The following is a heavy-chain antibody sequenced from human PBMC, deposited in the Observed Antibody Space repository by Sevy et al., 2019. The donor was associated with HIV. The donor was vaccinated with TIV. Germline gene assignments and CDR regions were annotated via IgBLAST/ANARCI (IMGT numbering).Heavy chain of an antibody. V-gene: IGHV3-7*03. CDR2: IKRDGSER. D-gene: IGHD2-2*01. CDR3: ARDCSSASCLWGLDV. Sequence: GGSLRLSCAASGFSFSNYWMSWVRQAPGKGLEWVAHIKRDGSERYYVASVKGRFTISRDNAKTSLYLQMHSLRAEDTAVYYCARDCSSASCLWGLDVWGQGTTVTVSS. J-gene: IGHJ6*02. CDR1: GFSFSNYW.